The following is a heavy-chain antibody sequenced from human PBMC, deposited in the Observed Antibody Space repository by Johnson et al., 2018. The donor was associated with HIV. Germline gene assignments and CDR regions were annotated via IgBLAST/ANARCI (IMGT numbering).Heavy chain of an antibody. V-gene: IGHV3-30*18. J-gene: IGHJ3*01. CDR1: GFTFNNYA. Sequence: QVQLVESGGGVVQPGRSLRLSCAASGFTFNNYAMDWVRQAPGKGLEWVAVISFDGSNKYYAESVKGRFTISRDNSKNTLYLQMNSLRAEDTAVYYCAKDVGKNKDDEWGTDYYDLSIAYPVPDPRAVVGAFDLWGQGTMVTVSS. D-gene: IGHD3-3*01. CDR2: ISFDGSNK. CDR3: AKDVGKNKDDEWGTDYYDLSIAYPVPDPRAVVGAFDL.